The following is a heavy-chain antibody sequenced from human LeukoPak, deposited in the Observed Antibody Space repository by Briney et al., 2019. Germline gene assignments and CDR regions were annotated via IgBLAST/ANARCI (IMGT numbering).Heavy chain of an antibody. CDR2: IYYSGST. J-gene: IGHJ4*02. D-gene: IGHD3-22*01. Sequence: SETLSLTCTVSGGSISSYYWSWIRQPPGKGLEWIGYIYYSGSTNYNPSLKSRVTISVDTSKNQFSLKLSSVTAADTAVYYCAREILYDSTGYYVWGQGTLVTVSS. V-gene: IGHV4-59*01. CDR3: AREILYDSTGYYV. CDR1: GGSISSYY.